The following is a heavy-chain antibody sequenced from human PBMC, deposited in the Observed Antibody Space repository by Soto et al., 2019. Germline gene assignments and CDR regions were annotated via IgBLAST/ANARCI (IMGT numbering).Heavy chain of an antibody. CDR1: GGSITSDSYY. J-gene: IGHJ4*01. CDR3: ASRYGRSGYYYFDY. Sequence: KPSETLSLTCTVSGGSITSDSYYWSWIRQYPGKGLEWIGYIYYTGSTYYNPSLKSRVGISVDTSENQFFLSLSSVTAADTAVYYCASRYGRSGYYYFDYWGQGTLVTVSS. D-gene: IGHD3-22*01. V-gene: IGHV4-31*03. CDR2: IYYTGST.